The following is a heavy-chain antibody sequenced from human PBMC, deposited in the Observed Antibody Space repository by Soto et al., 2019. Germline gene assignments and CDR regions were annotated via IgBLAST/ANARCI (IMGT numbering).Heavy chain of an antibody. Sequence: SETLSLTCTVSGCSISIYYWSWIRQPPGKGLEWIGYIYYSGSTNYNPSLKSRVTISVDTSKNQFSLKLSSVTAADTAVYYCARGRTGYSSGWLNFDYWGQGTLVTVSS. D-gene: IGHD6-19*01. J-gene: IGHJ4*02. CDR1: GCSISIYY. CDR2: IYYSGST. V-gene: IGHV4-59*01. CDR3: ARGRTGYSSGWLNFDY.